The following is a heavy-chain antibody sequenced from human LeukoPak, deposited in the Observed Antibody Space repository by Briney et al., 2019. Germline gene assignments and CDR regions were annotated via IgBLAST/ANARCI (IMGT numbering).Heavy chain of an antibody. CDR3: AKVPEPSDSWLFGY. Sequence: GGSLRLSCEDSGFTFRSYEMNWVRQAPGKGLEWIAYLSSSGSAFSYADSVKGRFTIARDNSKNTLFLQMNSLRVEDMAVYYCAKVPEPSDSWLFGYWGQGTLVTVSS. V-gene: IGHV3-48*03. CDR2: LSSSGSAF. CDR1: GFTFRSYE. D-gene: IGHD6-13*01. J-gene: IGHJ4*02.